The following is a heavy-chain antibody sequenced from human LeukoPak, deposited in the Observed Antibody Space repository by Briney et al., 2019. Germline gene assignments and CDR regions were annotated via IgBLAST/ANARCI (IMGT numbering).Heavy chain of an antibody. V-gene: IGHV1-69*05. CDR2: IIPIFGAP. Sequence: ASVKVSCKASGGTFNNYAISWVRQAPGQGLEWMGGIIPIFGAPNYAQKFQGRVTMTRNTSISTAYMELSSLRSEDTAVYYCARARYPGAYWFDPWGQGTLVTVSS. CDR3: ARARYPGAYWFDP. CDR1: GGTFNNYA. D-gene: IGHD3-16*02. J-gene: IGHJ5*02.